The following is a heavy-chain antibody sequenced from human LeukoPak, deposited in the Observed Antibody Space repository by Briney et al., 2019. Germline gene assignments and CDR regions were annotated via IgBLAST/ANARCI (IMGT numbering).Heavy chain of an antibody. CDR2: INYSGHT. V-gene: IGHV4-34*01. J-gene: IGHJ4*02. CDR3: ARGLSSYY. CDR1: GFTFSSYG. D-gene: IGHD6-13*01. Sequence: GSLRLSCAASGFTFSSYGMHWVRQAPGKGLEWITLINYSGHTFYNPSLRSRVTISVDMPKNQFSLKLSSVTAADTAVYYCARGLSSYYWGQGTLVTVSS.